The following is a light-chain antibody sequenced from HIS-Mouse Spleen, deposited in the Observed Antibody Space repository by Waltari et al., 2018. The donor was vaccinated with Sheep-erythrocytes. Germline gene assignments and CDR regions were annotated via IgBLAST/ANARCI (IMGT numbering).Light chain of an antibody. CDR1: SSDVGGYNY. Sequence: QSALTQPPSASGSPGQSVTISCTGTSSDVGGYNYVSWYQQPPGKAPKLMIYDVSNRPSGVSNRFSGSKSGNTASLTISGLQAEDEADYYCSSYTRSSSYVFGTGTKVTVL. CDR3: SSYTRSSSYV. CDR2: DVS. V-gene: IGLV2-14*01. J-gene: IGLJ1*01.